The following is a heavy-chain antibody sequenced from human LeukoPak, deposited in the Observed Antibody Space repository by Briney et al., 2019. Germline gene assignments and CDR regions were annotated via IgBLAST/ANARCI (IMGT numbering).Heavy chain of an antibody. D-gene: IGHD4-17*01. V-gene: IGHV1-2*02. Sequence: GASVKVSCKASGYTFTGNYMHWIRQAPGQGLEWMGWINPNSGATNYAQKFQGRVTMTRDTSINTAYMELSRLRSDDTAVYFCARESAGAGTVYNWFDPWGQGTLVTVSS. CDR1: GYTFTGNY. CDR2: INPNSGAT. CDR3: ARESAGAGTVYNWFDP. J-gene: IGHJ5*02.